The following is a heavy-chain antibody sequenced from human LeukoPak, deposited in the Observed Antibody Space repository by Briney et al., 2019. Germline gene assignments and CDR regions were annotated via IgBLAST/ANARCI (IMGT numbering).Heavy chain of an antibody. CDR2: VSGADGTT. CDR1: GFTFSAYG. D-gene: IGHD3-22*01. CDR3: AKDEFDSHPRGAFDI. V-gene: IGHV3-23*01. Sequence: GGSLRLSCAASGFTFSAYGMSWVRQSPRKGLEWVSGVSGADGTTYYADSVKGRFTISRDNSKNTLYLQMNSLRAEDTAVYYCAKDEFDSHPRGAFDIWGQGTMVTVSS. J-gene: IGHJ3*02.